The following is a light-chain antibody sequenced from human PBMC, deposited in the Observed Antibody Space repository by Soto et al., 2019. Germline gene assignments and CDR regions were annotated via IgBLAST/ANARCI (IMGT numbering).Light chain of an antibody. CDR2: GAS. V-gene: IGKV3D-20*02. CDR1: QSVRSSY. J-gene: IGKJ1*01. Sequence: ETLMTQSPGTLSLSPVDIVTLSFRASQSVRSSYLAWYQQKPGQAPRLLIYGASSRATGIPDRISGSGSGTDFTLTISSLEPEDFAVYYCQQRSNWPRGKCGQGTKGDIK. CDR3: QQRSNWPRGK.